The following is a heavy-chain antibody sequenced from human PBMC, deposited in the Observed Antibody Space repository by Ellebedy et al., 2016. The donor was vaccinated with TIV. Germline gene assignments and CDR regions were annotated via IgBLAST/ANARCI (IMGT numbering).Heavy chain of an antibody. J-gene: IGHJ4*02. CDR1: GDTFTKFW. CDR2: IYPGDSDT. V-gene: IGHV5-51*01. CDR3: ARGSGWPHIIDY. D-gene: IGHD6-19*01. Sequence: GESLKISCRVSGDTFTKFWVGWVRQLPGKGLEWLGIIYPGDSDTRLNPSLRGRVSITADNSINSAYLQWSSLEASDSGMYYCARGSGWPHIIDYWGQGTRVTVSS.